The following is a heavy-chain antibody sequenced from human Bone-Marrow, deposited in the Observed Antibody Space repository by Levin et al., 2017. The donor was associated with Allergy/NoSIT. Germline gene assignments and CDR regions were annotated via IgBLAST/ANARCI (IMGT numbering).Heavy chain of an antibody. J-gene: IGHJ5*02. CDR1: GASISNFY. Sequence: PSETLSLTCTVSGASISNFYWSWIRQPPGKELEWIGYIYYTGRTDYNPSLKSRVTMSVDTSRNQFSLELRSVTAADTAVYYCAKERGAKNWFDPWGQGALVTVSS. CDR2: IYYTGRT. CDR3: AKERGAKNWFDP. D-gene: IGHD4/OR15-4a*01. V-gene: IGHV4-59*12.